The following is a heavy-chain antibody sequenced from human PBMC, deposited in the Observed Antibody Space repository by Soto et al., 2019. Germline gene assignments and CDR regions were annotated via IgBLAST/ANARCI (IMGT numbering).Heavy chain of an antibody. CDR3: TRDGPPFDY. J-gene: IGHJ4*02. CDR1: GYTFTTYA. CDR2: ISAYNGNT. V-gene: IGHV1-18*01. Sequence: QVQLVQSGAELKKPGASVKVSCKASGYTFTTYAISWVRQAPGQGLEWMGWISAYNGNTKYAQNLQGRVTMTTDTSTSTGYMELRSLRSDDTAVYYCTRDGPPFDYWGQGTLVTVSS.